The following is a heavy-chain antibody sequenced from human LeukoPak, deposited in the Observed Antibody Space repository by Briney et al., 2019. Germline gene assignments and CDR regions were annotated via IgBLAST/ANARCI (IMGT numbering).Heavy chain of an antibody. CDR2: IYSGGST. CDR1: GFTVSSNY. D-gene: IGHD4-17*01. J-gene: IGHJ4*02. V-gene: IGHV3-66*01. CDR3: ARVYSVYGDYEGVDY. Sequence: GGSLRLSCAASGFTVSSNYMSWVRQAPGKGLEWVSVIYSGGSTYYADSVKGRFTISRDNSKNTLYLQMNSLRAEDTAVYYCARVYSVYGDYEGVDYWGQGTLVTVSS.